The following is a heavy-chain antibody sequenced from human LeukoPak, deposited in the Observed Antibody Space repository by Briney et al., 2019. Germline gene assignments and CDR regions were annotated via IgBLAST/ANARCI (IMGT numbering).Heavy chain of an antibody. CDR1: GYTFTNYG. J-gene: IGHJ4*02. CDR2: VSAFNGNT. Sequence: ASVKVSCKASGYTFTNYGISWVRHAPGQGLEWMGWVSAFNGNTNYAQKFQGRVTMTTDTSTNTAYMELRSLRSDDTAVYYCAREESPYYFGSGSQFPDWGQGTLVTVSS. D-gene: IGHD3-10*01. CDR3: AREESPYYFGSGSQFPD. V-gene: IGHV1-18*01.